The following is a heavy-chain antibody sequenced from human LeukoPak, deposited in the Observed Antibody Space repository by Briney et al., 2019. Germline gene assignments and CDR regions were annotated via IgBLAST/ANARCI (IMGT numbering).Heavy chain of an antibody. Sequence: SETLSLTCAVYGGSFSGYYWSWIRQPPGKGLEWIGEINHSGSTNYNPSLKSRVTISVDTSKNQFSLKLSSVTAADTAVYYCARGQQQPNRYYYYYYMDVWGKGTTVTISS. V-gene: IGHV4-34*01. D-gene: IGHD6-13*01. CDR2: INHSGST. CDR1: GGSFSGYY. CDR3: ARGQQQPNRYYYYYYMDV. J-gene: IGHJ6*03.